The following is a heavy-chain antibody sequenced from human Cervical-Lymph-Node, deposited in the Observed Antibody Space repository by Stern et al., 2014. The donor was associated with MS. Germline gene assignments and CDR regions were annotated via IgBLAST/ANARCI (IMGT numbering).Heavy chain of an antibody. CDR2: INPSGGTT. D-gene: IGHD2-15*01. CDR3: AREKRDCSGGSCYSRDDY. J-gene: IGHJ4*02. V-gene: IGHV1-46*03. CDR1: GYTFTSYY. Sequence: QDQLVESGAEVKKPGASVKVSCKASGYTFTSYYMHWVRQAPGQGLEWMGIINPSGGTTNYAPKFQGRVTMTRDTSTDTCYLALSSLRCEDTAVYYCAREKRDCSGGSCYSRDDYWGQGTLVTVSS.